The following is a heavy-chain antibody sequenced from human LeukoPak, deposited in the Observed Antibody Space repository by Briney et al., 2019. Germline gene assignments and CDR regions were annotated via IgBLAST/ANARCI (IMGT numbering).Heavy chain of an antibody. D-gene: IGHD1-26*01. V-gene: IGHV4-31*03. CDR3: ARSVGATDYFDY. J-gene: IGHJ4*02. Sequence: SETLSLTCTVSGGSISSCGYYWSWIRQHPGKGLEWTGYIYYSGSTYYNPSLKSRVTISVDTSKNQFSLKLSSVTAADTAVYYCARSVGATDYFDYWGQGTLVTVSS. CDR1: GGSISSCGYY. CDR2: IYYSGST.